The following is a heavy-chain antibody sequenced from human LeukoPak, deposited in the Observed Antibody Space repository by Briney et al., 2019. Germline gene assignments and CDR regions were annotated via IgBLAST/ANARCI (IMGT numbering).Heavy chain of an antibody. J-gene: IGHJ4*02. Sequence: SEALSLTCTVSGGSISNTIYYWGWIRQRPGKGLEWIGRIGYSGSTYYNPSLKSRVTISVDTSKNQFSLNLSSVTAADTAVYYCARTITVIKRYFDFWGQGTLVTVSS. V-gene: IGHV4-39*01. CDR3: ARTITVIKRYFDF. D-gene: IGHD3-22*01. CDR1: GGSISNTIYY. CDR2: IGYSGST.